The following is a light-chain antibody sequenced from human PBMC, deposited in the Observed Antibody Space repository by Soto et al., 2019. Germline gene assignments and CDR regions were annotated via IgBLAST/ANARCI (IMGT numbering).Light chain of an antibody. J-gene: IGKJ2*01. Sequence: EMVVTQCPATLSLSPGERATLYCGVSQSFSSYLACYQHKRGQAPRLLIYDISNRSTGIPARFIGSGSGTDITLTISTVEPEDSAVYYSQQRNASRRKTFGQGTKLEI. CDR3: QQRNASRRKT. CDR2: DIS. V-gene: IGKV3-11*01. CDR1: QSFSSY.